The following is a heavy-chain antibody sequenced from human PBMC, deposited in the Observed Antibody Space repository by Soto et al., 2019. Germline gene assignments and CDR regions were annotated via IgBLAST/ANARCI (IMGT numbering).Heavy chain of an antibody. Sequence: ASVKVSCKASGGLFSSYAISWVRQAPGQGLEWMGGIIPIFGTANYAQKFQGRVTITADKSTSTAYMELSSLRSEDTAVYYCARVPDCSSTSCYPFDYWGQGTLVTVSS. D-gene: IGHD2-2*01. CDR3: ARVPDCSSTSCYPFDY. V-gene: IGHV1-69*06. J-gene: IGHJ4*02. CDR1: GGLFSSYA. CDR2: IIPIFGTA.